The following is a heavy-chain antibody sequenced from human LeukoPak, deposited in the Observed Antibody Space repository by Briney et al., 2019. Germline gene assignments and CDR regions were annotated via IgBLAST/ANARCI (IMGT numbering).Heavy chain of an antibody. CDR1: GGSISSGGYY. Sequence: PSETLSLTCTVSGGSISSGGYYWSWIRQHPGKGLEWIGYIYYSGSTYYNPSLKSRVTISVDTSKNQFPLKLSSVTAADTAVYYCARAVVEYPPTYYFDYWGQGTLVTVSS. CDR2: IYYSGST. CDR3: ARAVVEYPPTYYFDY. D-gene: IGHD2/OR15-2a*01. V-gene: IGHV4-31*03. J-gene: IGHJ4*02.